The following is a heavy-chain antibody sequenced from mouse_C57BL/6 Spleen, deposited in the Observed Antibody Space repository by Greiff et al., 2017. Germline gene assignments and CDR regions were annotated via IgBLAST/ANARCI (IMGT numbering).Heavy chain of an antibody. CDR3: AIEEFYDYDSY. J-gene: IGHJ2*01. Sequence: QVQLQQPGAELVKPGASVKVSCKASGYTFTSYRMHWVKQRPGQGLEWIGRIHPSDSDTNYNQKFKGKATLTVDKSSSTAYMQLSSLTSDDYAVLYWAIEEFYDYDSYWGQGTTLTVSS. CDR2: IHPSDSDT. CDR1: GYTFTSYR. V-gene: IGHV1-74*01. D-gene: IGHD2-4*01.